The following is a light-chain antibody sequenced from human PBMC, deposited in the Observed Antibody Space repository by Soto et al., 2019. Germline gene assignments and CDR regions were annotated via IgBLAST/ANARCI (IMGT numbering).Light chain of an antibody. CDR2: SNN. Sequence: QLVLTQPPSASATPGQRVTISCSGSSSNIGRNTVNWYQQLPGTAPRLLIYSNNVRPSGVPDRFSGSISGTSASLAISGLQSEDEADYYCAAWDDSLDGRVVFGGGTKLTVL. J-gene: IGLJ2*01. CDR1: SSNIGRNT. CDR3: AAWDDSLDGRVV. V-gene: IGLV1-44*01.